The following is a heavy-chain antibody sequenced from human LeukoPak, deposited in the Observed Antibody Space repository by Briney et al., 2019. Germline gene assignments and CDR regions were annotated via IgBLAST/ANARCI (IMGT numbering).Heavy chain of an antibody. CDR2: IKQDGSEK. Sequence: GGSLRLSCAASGFTFSSYWMSWVRQAPGKGLEWVANIKQDGSEKYYVDSVKGRFTISRDNAKNSLYLQMNSLRAEDTAVYYCARDLRSGSSLTNGAFDIWGQGTMVTVSS. J-gene: IGHJ3*02. CDR1: GFTFSSYW. CDR3: ARDLRSGSSLTNGAFDI. V-gene: IGHV3-7*01. D-gene: IGHD1-26*01.